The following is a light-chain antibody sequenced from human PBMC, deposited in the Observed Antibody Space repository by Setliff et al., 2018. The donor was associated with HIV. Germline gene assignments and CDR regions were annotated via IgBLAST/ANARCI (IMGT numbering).Light chain of an antibody. J-gene: IGLJ1*01. V-gene: IGLV2-14*02. CDR3: TSYTGGNTRV. CDR1: TNDVGKFNL. Sequence: QSALTQPASVSGSPGQSINISCTGTTNDVGKFNLVSWYQQQPGKAPKLIIFEVVKRPSGISSRFSGSKSGNTASLSISELRAEDETDYYCTSYTGGNTRVFGTGTKV. CDR2: EVV.